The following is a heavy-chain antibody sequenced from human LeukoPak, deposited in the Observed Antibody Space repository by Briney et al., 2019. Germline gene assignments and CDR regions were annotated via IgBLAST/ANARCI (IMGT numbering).Heavy chain of an antibody. CDR1: GFTFDDYA. D-gene: IGHD3-22*01. J-gene: IGHJ4*02. CDR2: INWNSGSI. V-gene: IGHV3-9*01. Sequence: GRSLRLSCAASGFTFDDYAMHWVRQAPGKGLEWVSGINWNSGSIGYADSVKGRFTISRDNAKNSLYLQMNSLRAEDTALYYCAKDPYYYDSSGYLDYWGQGTLVTVSS. CDR3: AKDPYYYDSSGYLDY.